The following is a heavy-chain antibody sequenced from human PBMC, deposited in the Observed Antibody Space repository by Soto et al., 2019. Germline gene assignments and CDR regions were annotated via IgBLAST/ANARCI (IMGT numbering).Heavy chain of an antibody. V-gene: IGHV1-3*05. CDR1: GYTFTSYA. D-gene: IGHD2-8*02. Sequence: QVQLVQSGAEEKKPGASVKVSCKASGYTFTSYAIHWVRQAPGQRLEWMGWINACNGNTKYSQKFQGRVTITRDTSESTAYMELSSLKSEDTAVYYCARGDWWLFDYWGQGTLVTVSS. CDR2: INACNGNT. J-gene: IGHJ4*02. CDR3: ARGDWWLFDY.